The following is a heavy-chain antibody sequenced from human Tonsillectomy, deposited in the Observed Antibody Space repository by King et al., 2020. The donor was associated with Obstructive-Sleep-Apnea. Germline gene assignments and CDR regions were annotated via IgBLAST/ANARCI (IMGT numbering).Heavy chain of an antibody. CDR1: GFTFSSYS. V-gene: IGHV3-21*01. D-gene: IGHD3-3*01. CDR2: ISSSSSYI. Sequence: EVQLVESGGGLVKPGGSLRLSCAASGFTFSSYSMNWVRQAPGKGLEWVSSISSSSSYIYYADSVKGRFTISRDNAKNSLYLQMNSLRAEDTAVYYCARDLARFLEWLSHYYYGMDVWGQGTTVTVSS. CDR3: ARDLARFLEWLSHYYYGMDV. J-gene: IGHJ6*02.